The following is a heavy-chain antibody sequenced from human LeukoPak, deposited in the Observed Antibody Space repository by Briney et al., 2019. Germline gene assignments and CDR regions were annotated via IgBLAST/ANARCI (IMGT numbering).Heavy chain of an antibody. J-gene: IGHJ4*02. CDR1: GFTFSSYS. V-gene: IGHV3-21*01. CDR2: ISSSSSYI. D-gene: IGHD6-6*01. Sequence: GGSLRLSCAASGFTFSSYSMNWVRQAPGKGLEWISSISSSSSYIYYADSVKGRFTISRDNAKNSLYLQMNSLRAEDTAVYYCARALSDSSSSVWGQGTLVTVSS. CDR3: ARALSDSSSSV.